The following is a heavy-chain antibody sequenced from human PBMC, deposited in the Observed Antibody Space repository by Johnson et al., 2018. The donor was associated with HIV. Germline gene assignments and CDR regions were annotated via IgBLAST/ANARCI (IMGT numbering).Heavy chain of an antibody. V-gene: IGHV3-23*04. CDR2: ISGNGGNT. D-gene: IGHD6-13*01. CDR1: GFTFSSYA. Sequence: VQLVESGGGLVQPGGSLRLSCAASGFTFSSYAMSWVRQAPGKGLEWVSAISGNGGNTYYADSVKGRFTISRDSSKSPLFLHMNSLRAEDTAMYYCARDGESQQLPLGDAFDVWGQGTMVTVSS. CDR3: ARDGESQQLPLGDAFDV. J-gene: IGHJ3*01.